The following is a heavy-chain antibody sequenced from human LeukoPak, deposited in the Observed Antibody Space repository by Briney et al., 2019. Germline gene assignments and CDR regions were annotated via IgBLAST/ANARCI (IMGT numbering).Heavy chain of an antibody. V-gene: IGHV3-23*01. CDR3: AKIQGYFDY. Sequence: GGSLRLSCAASGFTFSSCGMSWVRQAPGKGPQWVSAITGSGGTTYYADSVKGRFTISRDNSKNTLYLQMNSLRAEDTAVYYCAKIQGYFDYWGQGNLVTVSS. CDR2: ITGSGGTT. CDR1: GFTFSSCG. J-gene: IGHJ4*02.